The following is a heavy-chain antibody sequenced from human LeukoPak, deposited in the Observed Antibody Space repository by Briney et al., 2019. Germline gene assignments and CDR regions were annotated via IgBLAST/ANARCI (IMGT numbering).Heavy chain of an antibody. CDR1: GGSISSGDYY. CDR3: ARLLLKDIVVVPAAPADY. Sequence: SQTLSLTCTVSGGSISSGDYYWSWIRQPPGKGLEWIGYIYYSGSTYYSPSLKSRVTISVDTSKNQFSLKLSSVTAADTAVYYRARLLLKDIVVVPAAPADYWGQGTLVTVSS. CDR2: IYYSGST. D-gene: IGHD2-2*01. V-gene: IGHV4-30-4*08. J-gene: IGHJ4*02.